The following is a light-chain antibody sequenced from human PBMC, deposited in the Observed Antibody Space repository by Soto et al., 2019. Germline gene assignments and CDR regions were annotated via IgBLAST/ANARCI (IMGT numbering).Light chain of an antibody. CDR3: AAWDDSLSAHV. J-gene: IGLJ1*01. CDR2: RNN. V-gene: IGLV1-47*01. Sequence: QSVLTQPPSASGTSGQRVTISCSGSSSNIGSNYVYWYQQLPGTAPKLLIYRNNQRPSGVPDRFSGSKSGTSASLAISGLRSEDEADYYCAAWDDSLSAHVFGTGTKVTVL. CDR1: SSNIGSNY.